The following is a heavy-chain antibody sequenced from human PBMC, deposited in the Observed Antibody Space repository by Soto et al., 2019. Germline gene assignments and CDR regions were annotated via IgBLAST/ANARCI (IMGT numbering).Heavy chain of an antibody. V-gene: IGHV1-2*04. J-gene: IGHJ6*03. Sequence: QVPLVQSGAEVKKPGASVRVSCKASGYSFSAYYIHWMRQAPGQGLEWMGWINPNSGGTKFAQKLQGWVTMTSDTSISTAYMELSRLKSDDTAVYFCARESGGTTATLDYYYFYMDVWGKGTTVTVSS. CDR1: GYSFSAYY. CDR3: ARESGGTTATLDYYYFYMDV. CDR2: INPNSGGT. D-gene: IGHD4-17*01.